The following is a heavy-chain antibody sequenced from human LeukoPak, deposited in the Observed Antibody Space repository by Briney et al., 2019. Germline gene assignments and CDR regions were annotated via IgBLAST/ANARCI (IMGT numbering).Heavy chain of an antibody. V-gene: IGHV5-51*01. Sequence: GESLKISCKGSGYSFTTYWIGWVRQMPGKGLEWMGIINPGDSDIRYSPSFQGQVTISVDKSISTAYLQWSSLRASDTAMYYCARDFWGGYGVNWFDPWGQGTLVTVSS. CDR3: ARDFWGGYGVNWFDP. D-gene: IGHD3-3*01. CDR1: GYSFTTYW. CDR2: INPGDSDI. J-gene: IGHJ5*02.